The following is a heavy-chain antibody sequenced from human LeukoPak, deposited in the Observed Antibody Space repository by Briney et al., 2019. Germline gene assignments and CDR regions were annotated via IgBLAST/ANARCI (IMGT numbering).Heavy chain of an antibody. CDR3: ARDKVGGGGMDV. J-gene: IGHJ6*02. D-gene: IGHD1-26*01. CDR2: IYSSGTT. Sequence: SETLSLTCTVSGASISSSGYFWGWIRQPPGKGLEWIGNIYSSGTTYYNPSLKSRLTISVDTSKNQFSLKLRSVIAADTAVYYCARDKVGGGGMDVWGQGTTVTVSS. CDR1: GASISSSGYF. V-gene: IGHV4-39*07.